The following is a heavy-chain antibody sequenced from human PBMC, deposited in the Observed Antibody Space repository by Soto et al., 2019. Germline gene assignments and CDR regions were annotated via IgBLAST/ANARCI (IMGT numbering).Heavy chain of an antibody. Sequence: ASVKVSCKASGYTFTGYYMHWVRQAPGQGLEWMGWINPNSGGTNYAQKFQGWVTMTRDTSISTAYMELSRLRSDDTAVYYCARALGYYDFWSGYSWKYFNYWGQG. CDR1: GYTFTGYY. CDR3: ARALGYYDFWSGYSWKYFNY. J-gene: IGHJ4*02. D-gene: IGHD3-3*01. CDR2: INPNSGGT. V-gene: IGHV1-2*04.